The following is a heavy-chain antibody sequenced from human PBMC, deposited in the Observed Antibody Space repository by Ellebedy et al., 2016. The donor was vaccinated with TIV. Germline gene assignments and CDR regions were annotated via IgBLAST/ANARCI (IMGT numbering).Heavy chain of an antibody. D-gene: IGHD3-16*01. J-gene: IGHJ5*02. Sequence: MPSETLSLTCTVSGYSISSGYYWGWVRQPPGKGLEWITNIYHSGSTYYNPSLRSRVTISVDTSKNQFSLNLSSVTAADTAVYYCARGVLSWGQGTLVTVSS. CDR3: ARGVLS. V-gene: IGHV4-38-2*02. CDR1: GYSISSGYY. CDR2: IYHSGST.